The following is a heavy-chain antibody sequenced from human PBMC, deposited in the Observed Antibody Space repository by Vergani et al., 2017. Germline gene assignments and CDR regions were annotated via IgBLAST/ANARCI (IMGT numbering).Heavy chain of an antibody. D-gene: IGHD3-9*01. V-gene: IGHV1-46*03. CDR2: ISPDGSST. CDR3: AREPPLTGFFDY. Sequence: QVQLVQSGAEVGKPGASVKISCKAYGYTFTGYYIHWVRQAPEQGLEWVGVISPDGSSTFYAQKFQGRVTMTRDTSTSTVYVELTSLRSDDTAVYYCAREPPLTGFFDYWGQGTLVTVSS. J-gene: IGHJ4*02. CDR1: GYTFTGYY.